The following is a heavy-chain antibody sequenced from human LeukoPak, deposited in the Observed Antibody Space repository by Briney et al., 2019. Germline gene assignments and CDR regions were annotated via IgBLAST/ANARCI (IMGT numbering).Heavy chain of an antibody. V-gene: IGHV3-7*01. J-gene: IGHJ3*02. CDR3: ARADRAAFDI. CDR1: GFTFSSYW. Sequence: GGSLRLSCAASGFTFSSYWMTWVRKAPGRGLEWVANIKQDGSEKYHVDSVKGRFTISRDNAKNSLYLQMNSLRAEDTAVYYCARADRAAFDIWGQGTMVTVSS. D-gene: IGHD1-14*01. CDR2: IKQDGSEK.